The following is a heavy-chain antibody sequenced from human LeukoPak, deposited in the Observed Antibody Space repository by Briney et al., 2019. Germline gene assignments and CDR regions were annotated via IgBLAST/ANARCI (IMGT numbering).Heavy chain of an antibody. CDR3: AKARDNYDILTGYYSGPRYYFDY. J-gene: IGHJ4*02. D-gene: IGHD3-9*01. CDR1: GFIFSSYG. Sequence: GGSLRLSCAASGFIFSSYGMHWVRQAPGKGLEWVAYISNDGINKYYADSVKGRFTISRDNSKNTVYLQMNSLRAEDTAVYYCAKARDNYDILTGYYSGPRYYFDYWGQGSLVTVSS. V-gene: IGHV3-30*18. CDR2: ISNDGINK.